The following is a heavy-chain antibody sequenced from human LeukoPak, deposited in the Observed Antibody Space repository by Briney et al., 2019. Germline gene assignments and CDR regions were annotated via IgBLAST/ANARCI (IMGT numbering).Heavy chain of an antibody. CDR2: IYYSGST. CDR1: GGSVSSYY. D-gene: IGHD5-24*01. V-gene: IGHV4-59*02. Sequence: SETLSLTCTVSGGSVSSYYWSWIRQPPGKGLEWIGYIYYSGSTNYNPSLKSRVTISVDTSKNQFSLKLSSVTAADTAVYYCARGGRWLQFNYWGQGTLVTVSS. CDR3: ARGGRWLQFNY. J-gene: IGHJ4*02.